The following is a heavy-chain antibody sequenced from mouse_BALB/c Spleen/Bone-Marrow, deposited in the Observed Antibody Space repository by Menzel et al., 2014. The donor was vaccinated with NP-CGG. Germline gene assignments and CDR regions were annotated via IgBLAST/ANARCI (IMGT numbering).Heavy chain of an antibody. CDR1: GFSLTSYG. CDR3: ARNRRYDVFDY. D-gene: IGHD2-14*01. J-gene: IGHJ2*01. V-gene: IGHV2-4-1*01. CDR2: IWSGGST. Sequence: QVQLQQSGPGLVQPSQSLSITCTVSGFSLTSYGVHWVRQSPGKGLEWLGVIWSGGSTDYNAAFISRLSISKDNSKSQVFFEMNSLQADGSAIYYCARNRRYDVFDYWGQGTTLTVSS.